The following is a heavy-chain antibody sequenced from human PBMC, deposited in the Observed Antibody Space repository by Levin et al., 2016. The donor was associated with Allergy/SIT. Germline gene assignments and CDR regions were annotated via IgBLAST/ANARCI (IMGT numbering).Heavy chain of an antibody. D-gene: IGHD3-10*01. CDR2: INPSDGGT. CDR3: ATDTMRHGGPGSQREF. V-gene: IGHV1-46*01. J-gene: IGHJ4*02. Sequence: ASVKVSCKASGYTFTTYSIHWVRQAPGQGLEWMGKINPSDGGTRYTQKFQGRVTMTSDTSTSTVYLELRSLRYEDTASYYCATDTMRHGGPGSQREFWGQGSLVTVSS. CDR1: GYTFTTYS.